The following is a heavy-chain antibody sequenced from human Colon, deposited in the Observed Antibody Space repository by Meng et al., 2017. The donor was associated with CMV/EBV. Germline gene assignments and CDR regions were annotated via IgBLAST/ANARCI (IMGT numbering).Heavy chain of an antibody. Sequence: SVKVSCKASGGTFNSYTFSWVRQAAGQGLEWVGRIIPMLGAETSAEKFQGRVSITADKSTSTAYMELSSLRSDDTAVYYCARGSIRSGQVLLHFDSWGQGTPVTVSS. CDR3: ARGSIRSGQVLLHFDS. CDR2: IIPMLGAE. J-gene: IGHJ4*02. CDR1: GGTFNSYT. D-gene: IGHD2-15*01. V-gene: IGHV1-69*08.